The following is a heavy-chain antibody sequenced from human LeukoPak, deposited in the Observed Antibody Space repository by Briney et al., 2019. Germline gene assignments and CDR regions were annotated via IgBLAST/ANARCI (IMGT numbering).Heavy chain of an antibody. CDR3: ASPGGPYDILTGYPFDY. Sequence: GGSLRLSCAASGFTFSSYAISWVRQAPGQGLERMGGIIPIFGTANYAQKFQGRVTITADESTSTAYMELSSLRSEDTAVYYCASPGGPYDILTGYPFDYWGQGTLVTVSS. CDR1: GFTFSSYA. V-gene: IGHV1-69*01. D-gene: IGHD3-9*01. CDR2: IIPIFGTA. J-gene: IGHJ4*02.